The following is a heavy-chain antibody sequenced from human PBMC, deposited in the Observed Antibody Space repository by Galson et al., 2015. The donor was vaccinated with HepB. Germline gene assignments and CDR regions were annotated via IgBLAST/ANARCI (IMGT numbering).Heavy chain of an antibody. CDR1: GYSISSGYY. CDR3: AREGEDYYDSSGYVYYFDY. Sequence: TLSLTCTVSGYSISSGYYWGWIRQPPGKGLEWIGSIYHSGSTYYNPSLKSRVTISVDTSKNQFSLKLSSVTAADTAVYYCAREGEDYYDSSGYVYYFDYWGQGTLVTVSS. CDR2: IYHSGST. J-gene: IGHJ4*02. V-gene: IGHV4-38-2*02. D-gene: IGHD3-22*01.